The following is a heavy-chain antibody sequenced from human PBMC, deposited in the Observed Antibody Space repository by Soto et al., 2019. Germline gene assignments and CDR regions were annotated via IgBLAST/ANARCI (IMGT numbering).Heavy chain of an antibody. D-gene: IGHD3-22*01. CDR3: TTDRFSGYYSWDF. Sequence: GGSLRLSCAASGFTFSNAWIIWVRQAPGKGLEWVGLIKSQSDGGTTDYAAPVKGRFTISRDDSKNTVSLQMNSLNTGDTAVYFCTTDRFSGYYSWDFWGLGTLVTVSS. CDR2: IKSQSDGGTT. V-gene: IGHV3-15*07. CDR1: GFTFSNAW. J-gene: IGHJ4*02.